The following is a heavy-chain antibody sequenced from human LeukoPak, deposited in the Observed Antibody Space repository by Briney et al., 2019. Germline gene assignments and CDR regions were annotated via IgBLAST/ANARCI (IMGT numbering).Heavy chain of an antibody. V-gene: IGHV4-59*01. Sequence: SETLSLTCTVSGGSISSYYWSRIRQPPGKGLEWIGYIYYSGSTNYNPSLKSRVTISVDTSKNQFSLKLSSVTAADTAVYYCARGTSYYMDVWGKGTTVTVSS. CDR3: ARGTSYYMDV. J-gene: IGHJ6*03. CDR2: IYYSGST. CDR1: GGSISSYY.